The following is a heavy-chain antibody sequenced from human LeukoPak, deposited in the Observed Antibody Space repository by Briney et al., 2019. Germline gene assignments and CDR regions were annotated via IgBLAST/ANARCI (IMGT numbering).Heavy chain of an antibody. CDR2: ISWDGGST. Sequence: GGSLRLSCAASGFTFDDYTMHWVRQAPGKGLEWVSLISWDGGSTYYADSVKGRFTISRDNSKNSLYLQMNSLRTEDTALYYCAKSVGATMVYYFDYWGQGTLVTVPS. CDR3: AKSVGATMVYYFDY. J-gene: IGHJ4*02. D-gene: IGHD1-26*01. V-gene: IGHV3-43*01. CDR1: GFTFDDYT.